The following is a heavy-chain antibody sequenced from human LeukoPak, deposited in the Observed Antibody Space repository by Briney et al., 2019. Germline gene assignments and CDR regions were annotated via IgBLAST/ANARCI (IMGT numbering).Heavy chain of an antibody. Sequence: PGGSLRLSCAASGFTFDDYAMHWVRQAPGKGLEWVSLISGDGGSTYYADSVKGRFTISRDNAKNSLYLQLNSLRADDTAVYYCARLTGTTGFDYWGQGTLVTVSS. CDR3: ARLTGTTGFDY. D-gene: IGHD1-1*01. J-gene: IGHJ4*02. CDR1: GFTFDDYA. V-gene: IGHV3-43*02. CDR2: ISGDGGST.